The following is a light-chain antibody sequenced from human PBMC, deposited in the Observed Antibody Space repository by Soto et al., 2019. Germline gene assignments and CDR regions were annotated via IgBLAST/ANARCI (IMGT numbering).Light chain of an antibody. CDR2: WAS. V-gene: IGKV4-1*01. CDR1: QSVLYSSNNKNY. J-gene: IGKJ1*01. Sequence: DIVMTQSPDSLAVSLGERATINCKSSQSVLYSSNNKNYLAWYQQKPGQPPKLLIYWASTRASGVPDRFGGSGSGTDFTLTISSLQAEDVAVYYCQQYYDAPQNFGQGTKVEIK. CDR3: QQYYDAPQN.